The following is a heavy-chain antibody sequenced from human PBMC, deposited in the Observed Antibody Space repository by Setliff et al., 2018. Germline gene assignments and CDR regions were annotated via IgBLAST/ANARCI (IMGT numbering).Heavy chain of an antibody. J-gene: IGHJ4*02. Sequence: GASVKVSCKASGGTFSSYAISWVRQAPGQGPEWMGGIIPILGTANYAQKFQGRVTITADESTSTAYMELSSLRSEDTAVYYCARDRFGSGSYLGPPNDYWGQGTLVTVSS. CDR1: GGTFSSYA. CDR3: ARDRFGSGSYLGPPNDY. V-gene: IGHV1-69*13. D-gene: IGHD3-10*01. CDR2: IIPILGTA.